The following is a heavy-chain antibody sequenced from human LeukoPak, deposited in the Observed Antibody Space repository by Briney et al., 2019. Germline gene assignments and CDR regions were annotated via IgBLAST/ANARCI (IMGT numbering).Heavy chain of an antibody. CDR2: IIPIFGTA. Sequence: SVKVSCKASGGTFSSYAISWVRQAPGQGLEWMGGIIPIFGTANYAQKFRGRVTITADESTSTAYMELSSLRSEDTAVYYCARVGGSYSHHFDYWGQGTLVTVSS. CDR1: GGTFSSYA. V-gene: IGHV1-69*13. CDR3: ARVGGSYSHHFDY. J-gene: IGHJ4*02. D-gene: IGHD1-26*01.